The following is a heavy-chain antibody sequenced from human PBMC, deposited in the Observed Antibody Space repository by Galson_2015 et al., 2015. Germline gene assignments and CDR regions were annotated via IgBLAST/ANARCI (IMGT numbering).Heavy chain of an antibody. CDR3: ARLTGNSGSWDY. CDR1: GFTFSSYW. D-gene: IGHD1-26*01. Sequence: SLRLSCAASGFTFSSYWMHWVRQAPGKGLAWVSRTKTDGSSTSYADSVKGRFTISRDNAKNTLYLQMNSLRAEDTAVYYCARLTGNSGSWDYWGQGTLVTVSS. CDR2: TKTDGSST. V-gene: IGHV3-74*01. J-gene: IGHJ4*02.